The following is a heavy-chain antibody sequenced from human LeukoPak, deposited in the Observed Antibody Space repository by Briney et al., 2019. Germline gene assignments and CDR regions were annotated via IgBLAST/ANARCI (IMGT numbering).Heavy chain of an antibody. CDR3: AKKAVGKTGDPGPFAG. V-gene: IGHV3-23*01. Sequence: PGGSLRLSCAASGFTFSNYAMSWVRQAPGEGLEWVSAISGSGGSTYYADSVKGRFTISRDNSKNTLYLQMNSLRAEDTAVYYCAKKAVGKTGDPGPFAGWGQGTLVTVSS. D-gene: IGHD4-17*01. CDR2: ISGSGGST. CDR1: GFTFSNYA. J-gene: IGHJ4*02.